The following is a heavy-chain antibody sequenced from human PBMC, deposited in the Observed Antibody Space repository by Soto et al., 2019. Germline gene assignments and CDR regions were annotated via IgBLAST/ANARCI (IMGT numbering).Heavy chain of an antibody. D-gene: IGHD3-16*02. V-gene: IGHV3-30*18. J-gene: IGHJ4*02. CDR2: MSYDGNNQ. CDR3: AKALGELSPESFDY. CDR1: GFTFSSYA. Sequence: QVQLVESGGGMVQPGRSLRLSCAASGFTFSSYAMHWVRQAPGKGLEWVAIMSYDGNNQYYADSVKGRFTISRDNFKNTLYLQMNSLRAEDTAVYYCAKALGELSPESFDYWGQGILVTVSS.